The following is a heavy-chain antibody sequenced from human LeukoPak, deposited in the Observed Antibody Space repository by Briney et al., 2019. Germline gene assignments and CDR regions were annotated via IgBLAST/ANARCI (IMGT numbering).Heavy chain of an antibody. J-gene: IGHJ4*02. CDR3: AKDATHLYSGYEDY. CDR2: ISWNSGSI. CDR1: GFTLDDYA. V-gene: IGHV3-9*01. Sequence: GGFLRLSCAASGFTLDDYAMHWVRQAPGKGLEWVSGISWNSGSIGYADSVKGRFTISRDNAKNSLYLQMNSLRAEDTALYYCAKDATHLYSGYEDYRGQGTLVTVSS. D-gene: IGHD5-12*01.